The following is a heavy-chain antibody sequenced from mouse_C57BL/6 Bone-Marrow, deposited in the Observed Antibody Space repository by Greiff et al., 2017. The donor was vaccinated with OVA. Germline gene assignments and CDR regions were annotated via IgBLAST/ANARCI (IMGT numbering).Heavy chain of an antibody. CDR2: ISSGGSYT. Sequence: EVNLVESGGDLVKPGGSLKLSCAASGFTFSSYGMSWVRQTPDKRLEWVATISSGGSYTYYPDSVKGRFTISRDNAKNTLYLQMSSLKSEDTAMYYCARLRYSNYVAYWGQGTLVTVSA. J-gene: IGHJ3*01. CDR3: ARLRYSNYVAY. CDR1: GFTFSSYG. D-gene: IGHD2-5*01. V-gene: IGHV5-6*01.